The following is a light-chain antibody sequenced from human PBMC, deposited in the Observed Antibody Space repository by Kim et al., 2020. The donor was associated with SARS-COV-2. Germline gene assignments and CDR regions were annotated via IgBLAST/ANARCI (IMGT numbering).Light chain of an antibody. CDR2: DTS. J-gene: IGLJ2*01. V-gene: IGLV7-46*01. Sequence: QAVVTQEPSLTVSPGGTVTLTCGSSTGAVTSGHYPYWFQQKPGQAPRTLIYDTSIKHSWTPARFSGSLLGGKAALTLSGAQPEDEAEYYCLLSYSGARLVFGGGTQLTVL. CDR3: LLSYSGARLV. CDR1: TGAVTSGHY.